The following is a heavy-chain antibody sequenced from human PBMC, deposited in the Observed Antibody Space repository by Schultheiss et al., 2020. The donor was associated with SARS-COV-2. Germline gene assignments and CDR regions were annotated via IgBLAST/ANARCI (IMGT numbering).Heavy chain of an antibody. CDR2: INPSGGST. D-gene: IGHD5-18*01. CDR1: GYTFTSYY. V-gene: IGHV1-46*01. Sequence: ASVKVSCKASGYTFTSYYMHWVRQAPGQGLEWMGIINPSGGSTSYAQKFQGRVTMTRDTSTSTVYMELSSLRSEDTAVYYCARESQVGSVDTAMVDYYYYYGMDVWGQGTTVTVSS. CDR3: ARESQVGSVDTAMVDYYYYYGMDV. J-gene: IGHJ6*02.